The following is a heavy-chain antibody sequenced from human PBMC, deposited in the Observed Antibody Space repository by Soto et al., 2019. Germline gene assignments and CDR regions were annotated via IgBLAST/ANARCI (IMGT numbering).Heavy chain of an antibody. CDR1: GFSLSTSGVG. CDR2: IYWDDDK. V-gene: IGHV2-5*02. Sequence: QITLKESGPTLVKPTQTLTLTCTFSGFSLSTSGVGVGWIRQPPGKALEWLALIYWDDDKRYSPSLKSRLTIIKDTSKNQVVLTMTDMDPVDTATYYCAHKPPDDYGMDVWGQGTTVTVSS. J-gene: IGHJ6*02. CDR3: AHKPPDDYGMDV.